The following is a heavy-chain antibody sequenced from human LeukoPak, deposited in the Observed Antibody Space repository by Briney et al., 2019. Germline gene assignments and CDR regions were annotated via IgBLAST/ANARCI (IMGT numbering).Heavy chain of an antibody. CDR3: ASRGSSGTFDY. D-gene: IGHD3-22*01. CDR1: GFTFDDYA. J-gene: IGHJ4*02. CDR2: ISWNSGSI. Sequence: GGSLRLSCAASGFTFDDYAMHWVRQAPGKGLEWVSGISWNSGSIGYADSVKGRFTISRDNAKNSLYLQMNSSRAEDTALYYCASRGSSGTFDYWGQGTLVTVSS. V-gene: IGHV3-9*01.